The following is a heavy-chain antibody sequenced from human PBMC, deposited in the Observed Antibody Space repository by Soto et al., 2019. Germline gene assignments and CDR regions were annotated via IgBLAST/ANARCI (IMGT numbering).Heavy chain of an antibody. Sequence: SATLSLTCAVSGGSFSGYYWSWIRQPPGKGLEWIGEINHSGSTNYNPSLKSRVTISVDTSKNQFSLKLSSVTAADTAVYYCARGPISRPAHFDYWGQGTLVTVSS. CDR2: INHSGST. D-gene: IGHD1-20*01. J-gene: IGHJ4*02. V-gene: IGHV4-34*01. CDR1: GGSFSGYY. CDR3: ARGPISRPAHFDY.